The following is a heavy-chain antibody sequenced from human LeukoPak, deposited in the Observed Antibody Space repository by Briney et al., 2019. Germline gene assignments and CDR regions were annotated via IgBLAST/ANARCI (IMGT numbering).Heavy chain of an antibody. CDR2: IIPILGIA. D-gene: IGHD3-10*01. Sequence: ASLKVSCQPSVCTFSSYAISWVGQAAGQAREWMGGIIPILGIANYAQKFQGRVTITAHKSTSTAYMELSSLRSEDTAVYYCARDRGGPGEPGGVEYWGQGTLGTVSS. V-gene: IGHV1-69*10. CDR3: ARDRGGPGEPGGVEY. J-gene: IGHJ4*02. CDR1: VCTFSSYA.